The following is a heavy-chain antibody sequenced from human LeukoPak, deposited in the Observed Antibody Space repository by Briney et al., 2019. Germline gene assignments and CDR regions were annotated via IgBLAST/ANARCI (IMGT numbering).Heavy chain of an antibody. V-gene: IGHV1-69*01. Sequence: SVKVSCKASGGTFSSYAISWVRQAPGQGLEWMGGIIPIFGTANYAQKFQGRVTITADESTSTAYMELSSLRSEDTAVYYCARRRYYDSSGYYYFDYWGQGTLVTVSS. J-gene: IGHJ4*02. CDR2: IIPIFGTA. CDR1: GGTFSSYA. D-gene: IGHD3-22*01. CDR3: ARRRYYDSSGYYYFDY.